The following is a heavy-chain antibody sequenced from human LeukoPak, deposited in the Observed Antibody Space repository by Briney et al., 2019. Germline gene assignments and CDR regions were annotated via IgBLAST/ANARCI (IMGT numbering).Heavy chain of an antibody. CDR1: GFTFDDYA. CDR3: AKGDSSSPPCFDY. J-gene: IGHJ4*02. Sequence: GGSLRLSCAASGFTFDDYAMHWVRQAPGKGLEWVSGISWNSGSIGYADSVKSRFTISRDNAKNSLYLQMNSLRAEDTALYYCAKGDSSSPPCFDYWGQGTLVTVSS. CDR2: ISWNSGSI. V-gene: IGHV3-9*01. D-gene: IGHD6-6*01.